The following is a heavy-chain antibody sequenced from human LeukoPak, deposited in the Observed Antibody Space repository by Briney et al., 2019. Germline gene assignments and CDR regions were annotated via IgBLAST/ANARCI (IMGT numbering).Heavy chain of an antibody. CDR3: ARDNYGMDV. J-gene: IGHJ6*02. CDR1: GFTFSSYA. V-gene: IGHV3-30-3*01. CDR2: ISYDGSNK. Sequence: GGSLRLSCAASGFTFSSYAMHWVRQAPGKGLEGVAVISYDGSNKYYADSVKGRFTISRGNSKNTLYLQLNTLRAEDTAVYYCARDNYGMDVWGQGTTVTVSS.